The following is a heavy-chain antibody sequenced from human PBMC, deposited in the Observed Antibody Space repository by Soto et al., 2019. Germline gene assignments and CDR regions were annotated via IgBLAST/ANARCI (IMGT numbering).Heavy chain of an antibody. V-gene: IGHV1-69*13. CDR2: IIPIFGTA. D-gene: IGHD2-15*01. CDR3: ARLPRYCSGGSCSEHYYYYGMDV. J-gene: IGHJ6*02. Sequence: SVKVSCKASGYTFTSYAMHWVRQAPGQGLEWMGGIIPIFGTANYAQKFQGRVTITADESTSSAYMELSSLRSEDTAVYYCARLPRYCSGGSCSEHYYYYGMDVWGQGTTVTVSS. CDR1: GYTFTSYA.